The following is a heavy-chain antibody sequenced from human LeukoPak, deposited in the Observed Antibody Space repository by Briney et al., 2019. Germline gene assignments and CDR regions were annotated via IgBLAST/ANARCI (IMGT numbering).Heavy chain of an antibody. Sequence: PGGSLRLSCAASGFTFSDYYMSWIRQAPGKGLEWVSYISSSGSTIYYADSVKGRFTISRDSSKNTLHLQMNSLRADDTAVYYCAREQAYWFGPWGQGSLVTVSS. V-gene: IGHV3-11*01. CDR3: AREQAYWFGP. CDR2: ISSSGSTI. J-gene: IGHJ5*02. CDR1: GFTFSDYY.